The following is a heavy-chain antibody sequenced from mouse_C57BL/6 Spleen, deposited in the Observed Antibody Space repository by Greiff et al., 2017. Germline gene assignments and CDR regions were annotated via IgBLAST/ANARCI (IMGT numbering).Heavy chain of an antibody. CDR1: GFSLTSYA. CDR2: IWTGGGT. J-gene: IGHJ4*01. Sequence: VKLEESGPGLVAPSQSLSITCTVSGFSLTSYAISWVRQPPGKGLEWLGVIWTGGGTNYNSALKSRLSISKDNSKSQVFLKMNSLQTDDTARYYCARNFGATMITTDYYAMDYWGQGTSGTVSS. D-gene: IGHD2-4*01. V-gene: IGHV2-9-1*01. CDR3: ARNFGATMITTDYYAMDY.